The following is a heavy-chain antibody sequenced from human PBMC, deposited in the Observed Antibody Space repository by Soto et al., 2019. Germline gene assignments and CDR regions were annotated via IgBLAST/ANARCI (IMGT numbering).Heavy chain of an antibody. J-gene: IGHJ4*02. V-gene: IGHV4-30-4*01. CDR3: ASAGYNWNDVTY. D-gene: IGHD1-20*01. Sequence: SATLSITCTVSGGSISSGDYYWSWIRQPPGKGLEWIGYIYYSGSTYYNPSLKSRVTISVDTSKNQFSLKLSSVTAADTAVYYCASAGYNWNDVTYWGQGTLVTVSS. CDR1: GGSISSGDYY. CDR2: IYYSGST.